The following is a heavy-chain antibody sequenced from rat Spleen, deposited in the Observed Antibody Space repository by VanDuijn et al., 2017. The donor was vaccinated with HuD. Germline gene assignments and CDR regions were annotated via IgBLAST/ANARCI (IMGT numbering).Heavy chain of an antibody. CDR3: ARENYYSGDY. CDR1: GFTFSSNW. V-gene: IGHV5-31*01. D-gene: IGHD1-1*01. CDR2: ITNTGGST. J-gene: IGHJ2*01. Sequence: EVQLVESGGGLVQPGSPLKLSCAASGFTFSSNWLNWIRQAPGKGLEWVASITNTGGSTYYPDSVKGRFTISRDNAQNTLYLQINSLRSEDTATYFCARENYYSGDYWGQGVMVTVSS.